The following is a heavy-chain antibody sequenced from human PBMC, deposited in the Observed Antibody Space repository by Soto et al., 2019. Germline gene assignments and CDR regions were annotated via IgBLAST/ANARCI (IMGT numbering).Heavy chain of an antibody. CDR3: AKTAYSSGWYVSPNFDY. CDR1: GFTFSSYA. V-gene: IGHV3-23*01. CDR2: ISGSGGST. Sequence: GGSLRLSCAASGFTFSSYAMSWVRQAPGKGLEWVSAISGSGGSTYYADSVKGRFTISRDNSKNTLYLQMNSLRAEDTAVYYCAKTAYSSGWYVSPNFDYWGQGTLVTVSS. J-gene: IGHJ4*02. D-gene: IGHD6-19*01.